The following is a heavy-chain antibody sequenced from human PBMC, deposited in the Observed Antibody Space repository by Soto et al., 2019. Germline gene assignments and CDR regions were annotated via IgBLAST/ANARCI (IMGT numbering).Heavy chain of an antibody. Sequence: GGSLRLSCAASGFTFSSYGMHWVRQAPGKGLEWVAVIWYDGSNKYYADSVKGRFTISRDNSKNTLYLQMNSLRAEDTAVYYCARDPRSPQHYDFWSGKLGYYYYYMDVWGKGTTVTVSS. CDR3: ARDPRSPQHYDFWSGKLGYYYYYMDV. J-gene: IGHJ6*03. CDR1: GFTFSSYG. CDR2: IWYDGSNK. D-gene: IGHD3-3*01. V-gene: IGHV3-33*01.